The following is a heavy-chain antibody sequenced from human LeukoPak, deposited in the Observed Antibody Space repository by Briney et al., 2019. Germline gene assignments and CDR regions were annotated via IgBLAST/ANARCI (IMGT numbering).Heavy chain of an antibody. V-gene: IGHV3-23*01. Sequence: GGSLRLSCAASGFTFSSYAMSWVRQAPGKGLEWVSAISGSGGSTYYADSVKGRFTISRDNSKNTLYLQMNSLRAEDTAVYYCASDYYDYVWGTPSRYFDYWGQGTLVTVPS. CDR1: GFTFSSYA. CDR2: ISGSGGST. D-gene: IGHD3-16*01. CDR3: ASDYYDYVWGTPSRYFDY. J-gene: IGHJ4*02.